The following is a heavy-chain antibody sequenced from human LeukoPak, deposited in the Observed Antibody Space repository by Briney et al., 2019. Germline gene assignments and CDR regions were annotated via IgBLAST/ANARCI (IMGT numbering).Heavy chain of an antibody. CDR1: GYTFTCYY. D-gene: IGHD5-18*01. CDR2: INPNSGGT. J-gene: IGHJ4*02. Sequence: ASVKVSCKASGYTFTCYYMDWVRQAPGQGLEWRGWINPNSGGTNYAQKFQGRVTMTRDTSITTAYMELSRLRSDDTAVYYCARASVDTAMVVYFDYWGQGTLVTVSS. V-gene: IGHV1-2*02. CDR3: ARASVDTAMVVYFDY.